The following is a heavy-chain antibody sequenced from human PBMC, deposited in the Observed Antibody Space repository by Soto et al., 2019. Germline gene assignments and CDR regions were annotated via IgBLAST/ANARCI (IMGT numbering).Heavy chain of an antibody. Sequence: GGSLRLSCAASGFTFSNAWMNWVRQAPGKGLEWVGRIKSKTDGGTTDYAAPVKGRFTISRDDSKNTLYLQMNSLKTEDTAVYYCTTETYYYDSSGYSNPSYFDYWGQGTLVTVSS. CDR1: GFTFSNAW. CDR2: IKSKTDGGTT. J-gene: IGHJ4*02. D-gene: IGHD3-22*01. CDR3: TTETYYYDSSGYSNPSYFDY. V-gene: IGHV3-15*07.